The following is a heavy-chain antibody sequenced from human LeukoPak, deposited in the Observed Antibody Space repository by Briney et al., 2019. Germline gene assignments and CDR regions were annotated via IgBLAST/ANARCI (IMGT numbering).Heavy chain of an antibody. CDR2: ISTGSSTI. CDR1: GFSFSSYS. Sequence: PGGSLRLSCAASGFSFSSYSMNWVRQAPGKGLEWVSYISTGSSTIYYADSVKGRFTVSRDNAKNSLYLHMNSLRAEDTAVYYCASGSPAGDYWGQGTLVTVSS. CDR3: ASGSPAGDY. J-gene: IGHJ4*02. V-gene: IGHV3-48*01. D-gene: IGHD1-26*01.